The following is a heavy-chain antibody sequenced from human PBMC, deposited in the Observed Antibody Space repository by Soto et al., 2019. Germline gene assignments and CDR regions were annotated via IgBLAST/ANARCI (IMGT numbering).Heavy chain of an antibody. D-gene: IGHD1-26*01. Sequence: ASVKVSCKASGYTFSGYYIHWVRQAPGQGHEWMGRINPRGGSTGYAQKFQGRVTMTRDTSTSTVYMERTSLRSEETAVYYCERGWEVGTTSGRWFDPWGQGTLVTVSS. V-gene: IGHV1-46*01. CDR3: ERGWEVGTTSGRWFDP. CDR2: INPRGGST. J-gene: IGHJ5*02. CDR1: GYTFSGYY.